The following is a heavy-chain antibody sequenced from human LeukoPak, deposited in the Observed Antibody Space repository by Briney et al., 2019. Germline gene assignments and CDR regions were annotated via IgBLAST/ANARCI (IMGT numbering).Heavy chain of an antibody. CDR1: GFTFSSYA. Sequence: GGSLRLSCAASGFTFSSYALSWVRQAPGKGLERVSAISASGGSTYYADSVKGRFTISRDNSKNTLYLQMNSLRADDAAVYYCGRARSGYDFDYWGQGTLVTVSS. V-gene: IGHV3-23*01. J-gene: IGHJ4*02. CDR2: ISASGGST. D-gene: IGHD5-12*01. CDR3: GRARSGYDFDY.